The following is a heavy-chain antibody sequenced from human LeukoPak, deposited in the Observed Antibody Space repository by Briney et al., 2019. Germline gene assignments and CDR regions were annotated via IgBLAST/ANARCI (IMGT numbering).Heavy chain of an antibody. CDR2: IISIFGTA. V-gene: IGHV1-69*05. CDR1: EGTFSSYA. Sequence: SVKVSCTASEGTFSSYAISWVRQAPGQGLEWMGGIISIFGTANYAQTFQGRVTITTDESKSTAYMQLSSLRSEDTAVYYCAREMYGVDIVATVNWFDPWGQGTLVTVSS. J-gene: IGHJ5*02. CDR3: AREMYGVDIVATVNWFDP. D-gene: IGHD5-12*01.